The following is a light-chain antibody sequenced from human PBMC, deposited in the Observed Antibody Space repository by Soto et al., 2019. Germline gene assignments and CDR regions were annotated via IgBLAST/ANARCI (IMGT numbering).Light chain of an antibody. J-gene: IGLJ1*01. Sequence: QSALTQPPSASGSPGQSVTISCTGAGTDVGQYNYVSWYQQHPGKAPKLLIHHVSRRPSGVPARFSGSKSGNTASLTVSGLQTEDEADYYCSSYAGGDSFVFGTGTKLTVL. CDR3: SSYAGGDSFV. V-gene: IGLV2-8*01. CDR2: HVS. CDR1: GTDVGQYNY.